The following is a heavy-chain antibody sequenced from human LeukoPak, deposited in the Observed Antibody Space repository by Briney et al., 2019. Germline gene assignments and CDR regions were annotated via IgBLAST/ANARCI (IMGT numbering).Heavy chain of an antibody. J-gene: IGHJ4*02. Sequence: QSGGSLRLSCEASGFIFNTYAIYWVRQAPGKGLEWVSGICGSGGCTYYADSVKGRFTISRDSSKNTVYLQMNSLTADDTAVYYCAKTTVGYSSGRYPGWPADCWGQGALVTVSS. CDR3: AKTTVGYSSGRYPGWPADC. CDR2: ICGSGGCT. D-gene: IGHD6-19*01. CDR1: GFIFNTYA. V-gene: IGHV3-23*01.